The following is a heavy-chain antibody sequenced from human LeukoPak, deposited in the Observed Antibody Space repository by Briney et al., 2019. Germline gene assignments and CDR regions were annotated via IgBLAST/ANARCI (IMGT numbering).Heavy chain of an antibody. Sequence: PSETLSLTCTVSGGSISSYYWSWIRQPPGKGLEWIGCTYHSGSTIYSPSLKSRVTISVDTSRNQLSLRLSSVTAADTAVYYCARGAYYPDYWGQGTLVTVSS. J-gene: IGHJ4*02. CDR3: ARGAYYPDY. V-gene: IGHV4-59*03. CDR1: GGSISSYY. CDR2: TYHSGST. D-gene: IGHD3-22*01.